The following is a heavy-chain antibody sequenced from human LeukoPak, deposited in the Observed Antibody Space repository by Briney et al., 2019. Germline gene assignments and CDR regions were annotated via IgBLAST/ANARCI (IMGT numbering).Heavy chain of an antibody. Sequence: GGSLRLSCAASGFTFSSYGMHWVRQAPGKGLEWVAFIRYDGSNKYYAGSVKGRFTISRDNSKNTLYLQMNSLRAEDTAVYYCAKDADTYYDILTGPDYWGQGTLVTVSS. CDR2: IRYDGSNK. V-gene: IGHV3-30*02. D-gene: IGHD3-9*01. CDR1: GFTFSSYG. CDR3: AKDADTYYDILTGPDY. J-gene: IGHJ4*02.